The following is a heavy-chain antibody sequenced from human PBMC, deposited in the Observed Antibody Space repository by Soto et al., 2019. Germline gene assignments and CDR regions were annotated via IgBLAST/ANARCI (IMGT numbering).Heavy chain of an antibody. CDR3: ARVWGGAFDI. Sequence: CRRIRQPPGKGLEWIGYIYYRGSTNYNPSLKSRVTISVDTSKNQFSLKLSSVTAADTAVYYCARVWGGAFDICGQRTMVTVSS. V-gene: IGHV4-59*01. J-gene: IGHJ3*02. CDR2: IYYRGST. D-gene: IGHD3-10*01.